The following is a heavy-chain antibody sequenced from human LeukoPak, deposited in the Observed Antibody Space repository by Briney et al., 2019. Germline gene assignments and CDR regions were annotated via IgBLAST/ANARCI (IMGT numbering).Heavy chain of an antibody. V-gene: IGHV3-48*01. CDR1: GFTFSSYS. D-gene: IGHD3-9*01. CDR2: ISSSSSTI. Sequence: GGYLRLSCAASGFTFSSYSMNWVRQAPGKGLEWVSYISSSSSTIYYADSVKGRFTISRDNGKNSLYLQMNSLRAEDTAVYHCARGYFGSYYFDYWGQGTLVTVSS. J-gene: IGHJ4*02. CDR3: ARGYFGSYYFDY.